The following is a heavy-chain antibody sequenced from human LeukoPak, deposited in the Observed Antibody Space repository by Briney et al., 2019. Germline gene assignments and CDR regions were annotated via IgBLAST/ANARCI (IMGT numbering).Heavy chain of an antibody. CDR1: GFTFSSYS. V-gene: IGHV3-21*01. CDR2: SSSSSSYI. CDR3: AVTPLTYYDFWSGPIPMDV. J-gene: IGHJ6*03. D-gene: IGHD3-3*01. Sequence: GGSLRLSCAASGFTFSSYSMNWVRQAPGKGLEWVSSSSSSSSYIYYADSVKGRFTISRDNAKNSLYLQMNSLRAEDTAVYYCAVTPLTYYDFWSGPIPMDVWGKGTTVTVSS.